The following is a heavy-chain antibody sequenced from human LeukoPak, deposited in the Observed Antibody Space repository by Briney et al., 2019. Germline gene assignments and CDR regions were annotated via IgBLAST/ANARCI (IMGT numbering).Heavy chain of an antibody. J-gene: IGHJ6*02. V-gene: IGHV3-53*01. CDR3: ARGDIAVAGDYYYGMDV. CDR1: GFTVSSNY. CDR2: IYSGGST. D-gene: IGHD6-19*01. Sequence: GGPLRLSCAASGFTVSSNYMSWVRQAPGKGLEWVSVIYSGGSTYYADSVKGRFTISRDNSKNTLYLQMNSLRAEDTAVYYCARGDIAVAGDYYYGMDVWGQGTTVTVSS.